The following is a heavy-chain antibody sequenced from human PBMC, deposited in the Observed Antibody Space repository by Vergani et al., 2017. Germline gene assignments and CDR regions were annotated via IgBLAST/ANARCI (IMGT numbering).Heavy chain of an antibody. CDR2: LSASDRRT. CDR3: AKEGGGYCSGGTCYPEY. V-gene: IGHV3-23*04. Sequence: VQLVESGGGLVKPGGSLRLSCAASGFTFIMHAMSWVRQAPGKGLEWVSTLSASDRRTHYADSVKGRFTISRDISKNTLFLHMNSLRPEDTAVYYCAKEGGGYCSGGTCYPEYWGQGTLVIVSS. CDR1: GFTFIMHA. J-gene: IGHJ4*02. D-gene: IGHD2-15*01.